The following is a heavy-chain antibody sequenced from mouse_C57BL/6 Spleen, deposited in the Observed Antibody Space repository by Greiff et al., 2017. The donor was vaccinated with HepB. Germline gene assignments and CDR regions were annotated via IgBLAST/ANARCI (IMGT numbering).Heavy chain of an antibody. CDR1: GFTFSDYG. V-gene: IGHV5-17*01. CDR2: ISSGSSTI. Sequence: DVHLVESGGGLVKPGGSLKLSCAASGFTFSDYGMHWVRRAPEKGLEWVAYISSGSSTIYYADTVKGRFTISRDNAKNTLFLQMTSLRSEDTAMYYCARKKDYITTVVAPSYAMDYWGQGTSVTVSS. D-gene: IGHD1-1*01. CDR3: ARKKDYITTVVAPSYAMDY. J-gene: IGHJ4*01.